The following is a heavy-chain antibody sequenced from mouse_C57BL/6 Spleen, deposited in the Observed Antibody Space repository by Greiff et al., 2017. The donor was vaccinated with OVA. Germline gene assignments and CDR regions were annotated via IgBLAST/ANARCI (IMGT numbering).Heavy chain of an antibody. Sequence: VQLQQSGAELVRPGASVKLSCTASGFNIKDDYMHWVKQRPEQGLEWIGWIDPENGDTEYASKFQGKATITADTSSNTAYLQLSSLTSEDTAVYYCTAYYRNYEGFAYWGQGTLVTVSA. J-gene: IGHJ3*01. CDR1: GFNIKDDY. V-gene: IGHV14-4*01. CDR2: IDPENGDT. CDR3: TAYYRNYEGFAY. D-gene: IGHD2-5*01.